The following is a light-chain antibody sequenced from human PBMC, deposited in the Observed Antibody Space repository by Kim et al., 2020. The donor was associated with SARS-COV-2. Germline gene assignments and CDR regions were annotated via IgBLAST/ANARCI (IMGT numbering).Light chain of an antibody. CDR3: QHHNNWPLT. J-gene: IGKJ1*01. Sequence: LSPGERATLSCRASQSVSSYLVWYQQKPGQAPRLLIYDASNRATGIPVRFGGSGSGTDFTLTISSLEPEDFAVYYCQHHNNWPLTFGQGTKVDIK. CDR2: DAS. V-gene: IGKV3-11*01. CDR1: QSVSSY.